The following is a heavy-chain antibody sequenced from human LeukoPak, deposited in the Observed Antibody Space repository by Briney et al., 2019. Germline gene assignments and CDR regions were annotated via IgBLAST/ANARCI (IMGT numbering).Heavy chain of an antibody. J-gene: IGHJ6*03. D-gene: IGHD3-22*01. Sequence: GGSLRLSCAASGFTFSSYDMHWVRQATGKGLEWVSAIGTAGDTYYPGSVKGRFTISRENAKNSLYLQMNSLRAGDTAVYCCARAPAGGYYDSSGYPGYMDVWGKGTTVTVSS. CDR1: GFTFSSYD. CDR3: ARAPAGGYYDSSGYPGYMDV. V-gene: IGHV3-13*01. CDR2: IGTAGDT.